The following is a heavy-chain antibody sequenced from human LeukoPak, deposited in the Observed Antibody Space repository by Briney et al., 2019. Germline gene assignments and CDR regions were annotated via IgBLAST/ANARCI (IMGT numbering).Heavy chain of an antibody. CDR3: ARDKGNIPDVSFDY. CDR1: GFTFSDYY. D-gene: IGHD3-16*01. CDR2: ISSSGSTI. V-gene: IGHV3-11*01. J-gene: IGHJ4*02. Sequence: GGSLRLSCAASGFTFSDYYMSWIRQAPGKGLEWVSYISSSGSTIYCADSVKGRFTISRDNAKNSLYLQMNSLRAEDTAVYCCARDKGNIPDVSFDYWGQGTLVTVSS.